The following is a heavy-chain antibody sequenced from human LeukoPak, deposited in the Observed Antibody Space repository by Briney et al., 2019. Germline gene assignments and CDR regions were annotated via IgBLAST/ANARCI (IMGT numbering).Heavy chain of an antibody. CDR1: GGSFSGYY. CDR3: ARGRRGYSYGYAFDI. V-gene: IGHV4-34*01. Sequence: SETLSLTCAVYGGSFSGYYWNWIRQPPGKGLEWMGEINHSGSTNYTPSLKSRATISVDTSKNQFSLKLSSVTAADTAVYYCARGRRGYSYGYAFDIWGQGTMVTVSS. CDR2: INHSGST. J-gene: IGHJ3*02. D-gene: IGHD5-18*01.